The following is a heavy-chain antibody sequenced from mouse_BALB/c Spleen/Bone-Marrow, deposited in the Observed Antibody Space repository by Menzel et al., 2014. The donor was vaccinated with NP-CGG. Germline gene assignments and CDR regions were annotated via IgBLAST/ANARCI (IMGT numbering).Heavy chain of an antibody. V-gene: IGHV5-6-5*01. CDR1: GFTFSSYA. D-gene: IGHD2-4*01. Sequence: EVKLMESGGDLVKPGGSLKLSCAASGFTFSSYAMSWVRQTPEKRLEWVASISSGGSTYYPDSVKGRFTISRDNARNILYLQVSSLRSEDTAMYYCARDDYDDQYYFDYWGQGTTLTVSS. J-gene: IGHJ2*01. CDR2: ISSGGST. CDR3: ARDDYDDQYYFDY.